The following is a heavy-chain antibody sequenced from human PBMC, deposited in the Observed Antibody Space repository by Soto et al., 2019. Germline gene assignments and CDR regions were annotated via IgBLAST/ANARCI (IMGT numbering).Heavy chain of an antibody. Sequence: GGSLLSCAASGFTFSSYAMHWVRQAPGKGLEWVAVISYDGSNKYYADSVKGRFTISRDNSKNTLYLQMNSLRAEDTAVYYCARDAPQMYGAVAGYFDYWGQGTLVTVSS. CDR3: ARDAPQMYGAVAGYFDY. CDR1: GFTFSSYA. V-gene: IGHV3-30-3*01. CDR2: ISYDGSNK. D-gene: IGHD6-19*01. J-gene: IGHJ4*02.